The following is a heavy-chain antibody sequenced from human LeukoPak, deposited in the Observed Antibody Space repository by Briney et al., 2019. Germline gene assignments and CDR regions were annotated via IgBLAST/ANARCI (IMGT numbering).Heavy chain of an antibody. CDR1: GFTFSSYD. Sequence: PGGSLRLSCAASGFTFSSYDMSWVRQAPGKGLEWVSGISSSGASTHYADSVKGRFTISRDKSKNTLLLQMNSLRAEDTAIYYCARASGWPYYFDYWGQGTLVTVSS. CDR3: ARASGWPYYFDY. J-gene: IGHJ4*02. CDR2: ISSSGAST. V-gene: IGHV3-23*01. D-gene: IGHD6-19*01.